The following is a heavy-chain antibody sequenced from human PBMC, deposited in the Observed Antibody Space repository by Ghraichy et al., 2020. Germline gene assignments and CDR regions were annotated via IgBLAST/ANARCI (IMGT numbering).Heavy chain of an antibody. V-gene: IGHV1-8*03. J-gene: IGHJ5*02. CDR3: ARVPPTPHSRLNWFDP. CDR2: MNPNSGNT. D-gene: IGHD3-22*01. CDR1: GYTFTSYD. Sequence: ASVKVSCKASGYTFTSYDINWVRQATGQGLEWMGWMNPNSGNTVYAQKFQGRVTITRNTSISTAYMELSSLRSEDTAVYYCARVPPTPHSRLNWFDPWGQGTLVTVSS.